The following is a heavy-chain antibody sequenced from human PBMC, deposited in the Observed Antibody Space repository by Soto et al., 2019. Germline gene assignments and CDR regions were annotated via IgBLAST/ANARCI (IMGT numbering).Heavy chain of an antibody. CDR1: GFTFSSYS. Sequence: GGSLRLSCAASGFTFSSYSMHWVRQAPGKGLEWVAVISYDGSNKYYADSVKGRFTISRDNSKNTLYLQMNSLRAEDTAVYYCAKDVQRFLEWLSYYYGMDVWGQGTTVTVSS. J-gene: IGHJ6*02. V-gene: IGHV3-30*18. CDR2: ISYDGSNK. CDR3: AKDVQRFLEWLSYYYGMDV. D-gene: IGHD3-3*01.